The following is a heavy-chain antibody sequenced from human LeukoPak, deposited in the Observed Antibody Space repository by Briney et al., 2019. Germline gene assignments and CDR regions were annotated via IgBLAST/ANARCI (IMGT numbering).Heavy chain of an antibody. Sequence: GGSLRLSCAASGFTFSRYSMHWVRQAPGRGLVWVSHVNSDGSGTDYADSVKGRFTISRDNAKNTLYLQMNSLRAEDTAVYYCARDHELLYNYYYYYYMDVWGKGTTVTISS. CDR1: GFTFSRYS. D-gene: IGHD2-15*01. V-gene: IGHV3-74*01. CDR3: ARDHELLYNYYYYYYMDV. CDR2: VNSDGSGT. J-gene: IGHJ6*03.